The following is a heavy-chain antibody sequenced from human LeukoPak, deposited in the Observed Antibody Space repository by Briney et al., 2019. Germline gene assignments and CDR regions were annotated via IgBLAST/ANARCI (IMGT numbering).Heavy chain of an antibody. CDR1: GFTFSSYS. CDR3: ARDALLVVVPAAIGDFDY. CDR2: ISSSSSTI. D-gene: IGHD2-2*01. V-gene: IGHV3-48*01. J-gene: IGHJ4*02. Sequence: GGSLRLSCAASGFTFSSYSMNWVRQAPGKGLEWVSYISSSSSTIYYAHSVKGRFTISRDNAKNSLYLQMNSLRAEDTAVYYCARDALLVVVPAAIGDFDYWGQGTLVTVSS.